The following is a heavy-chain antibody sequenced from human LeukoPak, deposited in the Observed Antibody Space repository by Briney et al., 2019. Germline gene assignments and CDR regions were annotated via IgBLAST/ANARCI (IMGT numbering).Heavy chain of an antibody. CDR1: GFTFSSYW. J-gene: IGHJ3*01. CDR2: INSDASST. Sequence: GGSLRLSCAASGFTFSSYWMHWVRQAPGKGLVWVSRINSDASSTSYADSVKGRFAISRDNAKNTLYLQMNSLRAEDTAVYYCARVQGHPPNGLDVWGQGTMVTVSS. D-gene: IGHD2-8*01. CDR3: ARVQGHPPNGLDV. V-gene: IGHV3-74*01.